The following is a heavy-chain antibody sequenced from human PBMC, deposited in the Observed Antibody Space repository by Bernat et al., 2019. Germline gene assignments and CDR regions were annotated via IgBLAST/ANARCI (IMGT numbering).Heavy chain of an antibody. CDR1: SGSISSYY. CDR3: ARDRHAFDI. Sequence: QVQLQESGPGLVKPSETLSLSCSVSSGSISSYYWSWIRQPPGKGLEWIGYIYYSGSTYYNPSLKSRVTISVDTSKNQFSLKLSSVTAADTAVYYCARDRHAFDIWGQGTMVTVSS. CDR2: IYYSGST. V-gene: IGHV4-59*06. J-gene: IGHJ3*02. D-gene: IGHD5-24*01.